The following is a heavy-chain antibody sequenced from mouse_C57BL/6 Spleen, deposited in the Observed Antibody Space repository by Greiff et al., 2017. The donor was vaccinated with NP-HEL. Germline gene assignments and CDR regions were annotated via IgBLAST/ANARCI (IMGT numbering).Heavy chain of an antibody. CDR2: IDPSDSET. Sequence: QVQLQQPGAELVRPGSSVKLSCKASGYTFTSYWMHWVKQRPIQGLEWIGNIDPSDSETHYNQKFKDKATLTVDKSSSTAYMQLSSLTSEDSAVYYCARGNYYGQEDYAMDYWGQGTSVTVSS. J-gene: IGHJ4*01. D-gene: IGHD2-1*01. CDR1: GYTFTSYW. V-gene: IGHV1-52*01. CDR3: ARGNYYGQEDYAMDY.